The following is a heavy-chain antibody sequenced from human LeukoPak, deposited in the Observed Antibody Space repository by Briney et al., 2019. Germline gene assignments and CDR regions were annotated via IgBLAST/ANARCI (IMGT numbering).Heavy chain of an antibody. Sequence: GGSLRLSCAASGFPFDEYAMHWIRQAPGKGLEWVSGISYTSDTIGYVDSVKGRFTISRDNSKNSLYLQMNSLRAGDTAVYYCARDRGRYYMDVWGKGTTVTISS. CDR1: GFPFDEYA. V-gene: IGHV3-9*01. D-gene: IGHD6-25*01. CDR2: ISYTSDTI. J-gene: IGHJ6*03. CDR3: ARDRGRYYMDV.